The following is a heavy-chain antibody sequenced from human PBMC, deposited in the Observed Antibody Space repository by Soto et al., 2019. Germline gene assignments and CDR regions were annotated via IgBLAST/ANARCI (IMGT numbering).Heavy chain of an antibody. CDR3: ARDTRPAYGPIQYYYGMDV. V-gene: IGHV1-69*13. CDR1: GGTFSSYA. CDR2: IIPIFGTA. Sequence: SVKVSCKASGGTFSSYAISWVRQAPGQGLEWMGGIIPIFGTANYAQKFQGRVTITADESTSTAYMELSSPRSEDTAVYYCARDTRPAYGPIQYYYGMDVWGQGTTVTVSS. J-gene: IGHJ6*02. D-gene: IGHD4-17*01.